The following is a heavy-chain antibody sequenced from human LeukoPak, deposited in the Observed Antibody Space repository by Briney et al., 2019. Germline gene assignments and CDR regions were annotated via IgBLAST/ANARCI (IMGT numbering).Heavy chain of an antibody. Sequence: PGGSLRLSCAASGFTFSSYWMHWVRQAPGKGLVWVSRINSDGSSTSYADSVKGRFTISRDNAKNTLYLQMNSLRAEDTAVYYCARVGVVPAAYYYYYYYMDVWGKGTTVTVSS. CDR3: ARVGVVPAAYYYYYYYMDV. CDR1: GFTFSSYW. D-gene: IGHD2-2*01. V-gene: IGHV3-74*01. CDR2: INSDGSST. J-gene: IGHJ6*03.